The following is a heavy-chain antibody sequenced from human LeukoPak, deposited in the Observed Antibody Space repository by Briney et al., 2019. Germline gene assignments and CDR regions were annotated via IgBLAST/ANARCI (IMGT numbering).Heavy chain of an antibody. Sequence: SETLSLTCTVSSDSISNYYWSWLRQPPGKGLEWVVYIYYSRSTNYNPSLKSRVTFSVDTSKNQFSLKLTSVTAADTAVYYCARSRPGGGYSYPSPDYWGEATLVTVSS. V-gene: IGHV4-59*08. J-gene: IGHJ4*02. D-gene: IGHD5-18*01. CDR1: SDSISNYY. CDR3: ARSRPGGGYSYPSPDY. CDR2: IYYSRST.